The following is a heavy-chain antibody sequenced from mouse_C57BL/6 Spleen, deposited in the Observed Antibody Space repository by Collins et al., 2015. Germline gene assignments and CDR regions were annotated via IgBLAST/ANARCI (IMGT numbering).Heavy chain of an antibody. Sequence: QVQLQQSGAELVKPGASVKISCKASGYAFSSYWMNWVKQRPGKGLEWIGQIYPGDGDTNYNGKFKGKATLTADKSSSTAYMQLSSLTSEDSAVYFCARGTVVREYYYAMDYWGQGTSVTVSS. D-gene: IGHD1-1*01. CDR2: IYPGDGDT. CDR3: ARGTVVREYYYAMDY. CDR1: GYAFSSYW. J-gene: IGHJ4*01. V-gene: IGHV1-80*01.